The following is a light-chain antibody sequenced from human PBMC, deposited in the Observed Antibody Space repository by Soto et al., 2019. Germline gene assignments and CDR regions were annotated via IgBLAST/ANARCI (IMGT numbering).Light chain of an antibody. J-gene: IGLJ3*02. CDR1: STDVGGYNY. V-gene: IGLV2-14*01. CDR2: EVS. Sequence: QSALTQPASVSGSPGQSVTISCTGTSTDVGGYNYVSWYQQHPGKAPKLMIYEVSNRPSGVSNRFSGSKSGNTASLTISGLQDEDEDDYYCSSYRRSGPVVFGGGTKVTVL. CDR3: SSYRRSGPVV.